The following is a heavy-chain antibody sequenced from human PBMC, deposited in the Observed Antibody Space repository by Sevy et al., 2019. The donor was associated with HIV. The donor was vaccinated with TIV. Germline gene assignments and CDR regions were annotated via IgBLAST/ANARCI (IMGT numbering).Heavy chain of an antibody. Sequence: SETLSLTCTVSGGSVSSGNYYWSWIRQPPGKGLGWIGYIYYSGSTNYNPSLESRVTISIDTSKNQFSLKLRSVTAADTAVYYCARDNFGYGNYFDYWGQGTLVTVSS. CDR3: ARDNFGYGNYFDY. D-gene: IGHD5-18*01. CDR2: IYYSGST. CDR1: GGSVSSGNYY. V-gene: IGHV4-61*01. J-gene: IGHJ4*02.